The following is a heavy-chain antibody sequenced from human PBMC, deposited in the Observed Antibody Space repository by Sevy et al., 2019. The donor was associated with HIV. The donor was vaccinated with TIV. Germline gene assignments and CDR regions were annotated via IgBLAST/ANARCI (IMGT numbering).Heavy chain of an antibody. CDR1: GFTFSSYA. CDR2: ISGSGGST. CDR3: AKDYVFYGSGRRLYFDY. J-gene: IGHJ4*02. V-gene: IGHV3-23*01. Sequence: GGSLRLSCAASGFTFSSYAMSWVRQAPGKGLEWVSAISGSGGSTYYADSVKGRFTISRDNSKNTLYLQMNSLRAEDTAVYYCAKDYVFYGSGRRLYFDYWGQGTLVTASS. D-gene: IGHD3-10*01.